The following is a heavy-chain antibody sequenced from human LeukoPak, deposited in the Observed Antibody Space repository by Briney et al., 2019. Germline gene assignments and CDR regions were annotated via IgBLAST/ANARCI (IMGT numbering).Heavy chain of an antibody. CDR2: ISGSGGST. D-gene: IGHD6-19*01. Sequence: GGSLRLSCAASGFTFSSYAMSWVRQAPGKGLEWVSAISGSGGSTYYADSVKGRFTISRDNSKNTLYLQMNSPRAEDTAVYYCALGGPGSGWYYFDYWGQGTLVTVSS. CDR3: ALGGPGSGWYYFDY. CDR1: GFTFSSYA. J-gene: IGHJ4*02. V-gene: IGHV3-23*01.